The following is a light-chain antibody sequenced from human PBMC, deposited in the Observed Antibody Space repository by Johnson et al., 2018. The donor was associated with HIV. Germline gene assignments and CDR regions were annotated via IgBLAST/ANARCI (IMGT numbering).Light chain of an antibody. J-gene: IGLJ1*01. V-gene: IGLV1-51*01. Sequence: QSVLTQPPSVSAAPGQKVTISCSGSSSNIGKNYVSWYQQLPGTAPKLLIYDNNKRPSGIPDRFSGPKSGTSATLGITGLPTGDEADYYCGTWDSSLGAGGVFGTGTKVTVL. CDR2: DNN. CDR1: SSNIGKNY. CDR3: GTWDSSLGAGGV.